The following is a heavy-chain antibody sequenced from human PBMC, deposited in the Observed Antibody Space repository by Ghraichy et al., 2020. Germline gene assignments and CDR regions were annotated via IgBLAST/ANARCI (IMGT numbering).Heavy chain of an antibody. CDR1: GGSFSGYY. CDR2: INHSGST. V-gene: IGHV4-34*01. J-gene: IGHJ6*02. Sequence: SETLSLTCAVYGGSFSGYYWSWIRQPPGKGLEWIGEINHSGSTNYNPSLKSRVTISVDTSKNQFSLKLSSVTAADTAVYYCARGDPLLSPYVLRFLEWFPHDYYGMDVWGQGTTVTVSS. CDR3: ARGDPLLSPYVLRFLEWFPHDYYGMDV. D-gene: IGHD3-3*01.